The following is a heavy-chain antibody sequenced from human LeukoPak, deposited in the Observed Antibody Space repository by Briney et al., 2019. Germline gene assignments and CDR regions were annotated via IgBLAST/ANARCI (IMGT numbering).Heavy chain of an antibody. V-gene: IGHV4-31*03. J-gene: IGHJ5*02. CDR2: IYYSGST. Sequence: SETLSLTCTVSGGSISSGGYSWSWIRQHPGKGLEWIGYIYYSGSTYYNPSLKSRVTISVDTPKNQFSLKLSSVTAADTAVYYCARAAAHCSSTSCYENWFDPWGQGTLVTVSS. D-gene: IGHD2-2*01. CDR1: GGSISSGGYS. CDR3: ARAAAHCSSTSCYENWFDP.